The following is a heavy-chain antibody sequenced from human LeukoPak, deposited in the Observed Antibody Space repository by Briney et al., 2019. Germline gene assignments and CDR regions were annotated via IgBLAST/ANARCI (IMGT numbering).Heavy chain of an antibody. CDR3: ARDLVGAINFDY. CDR1: GYTFTGYY. Sequence: ASVKVSCKAPGYTFTGYYMHWVRQAPGQGLEWMGWINPNSGGTNYAQKFQGRVTMTRDTSISTAYMELSRLRSDDTAVYYCARDLVGAINFDYCGQGTLVTVSS. J-gene: IGHJ4*02. CDR2: INPNSGGT. V-gene: IGHV1-2*02. D-gene: IGHD1-26*01.